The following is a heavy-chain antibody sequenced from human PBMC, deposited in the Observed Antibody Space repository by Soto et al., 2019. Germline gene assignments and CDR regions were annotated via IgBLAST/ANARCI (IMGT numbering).Heavy chain of an antibody. D-gene: IGHD3-10*01. CDR3: ARDPRFGELFFRGWWFDP. Sequence: GASVKVSCKASGYTFTSYGISWVRQAPGQGLEWMGWISAYNGNTNYAQKLQGRVTMTTDTSTSTAYMELRSLRSDDTAVYYCARDPRFGELFFRGWWFDPWGQGTLVTVSS. V-gene: IGHV1-18*01. J-gene: IGHJ5*02. CDR2: ISAYNGNT. CDR1: GYTFTSYG.